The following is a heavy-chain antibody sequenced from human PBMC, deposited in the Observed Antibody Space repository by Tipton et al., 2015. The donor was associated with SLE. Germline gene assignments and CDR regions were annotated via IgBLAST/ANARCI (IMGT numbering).Heavy chain of an antibody. Sequence: TLSLTCTVSGGSITNHYWNWIRQPPGKGLEWIGYIYYSGRTNYNPSLKSRVTISVDTSKNQFSLKVSSVTAADTAVYYCARGGGPPPADWGQGTLVTVSS. J-gene: IGHJ4*02. CDR2: IYYSGRT. V-gene: IGHV4-59*11. CDR1: GGSITNHY. CDR3: ARGGGPPPAD. D-gene: IGHD3-16*01.